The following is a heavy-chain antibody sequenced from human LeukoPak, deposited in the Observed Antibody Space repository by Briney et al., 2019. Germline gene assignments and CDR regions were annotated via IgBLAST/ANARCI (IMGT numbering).Heavy chain of an antibody. V-gene: IGHV1-8*01. CDR3: GLAAAEGQFDY. J-gene: IGHJ4*02. CDR2: MNPNSGNT. Sequence: ASVKVSCKASGYTFTSYDINWVRQATGQGLEWMGWMNPNSGNTGYAQKFQGRVTMTRNTSISTAYMELSGLRSEDTAVYYCGLAAAEGQFDYWGQGTLVTVSS. D-gene: IGHD6-13*01. CDR1: GYTFTSYD.